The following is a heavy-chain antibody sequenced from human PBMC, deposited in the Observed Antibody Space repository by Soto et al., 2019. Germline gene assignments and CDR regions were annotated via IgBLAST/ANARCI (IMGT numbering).Heavy chain of an antibody. D-gene: IGHD6-19*01. Sequence: PGVSLRLSCAASGFTFNSYGFNWVRQAPGKGLEWVAVIWYDGNTKYYADSVKGRFTISRDNLKNTLYLQMNSLTAEDTAVYYCARPLVAPVAGPYYYGMDVWGQGTTVTV. V-gene: IGHV3-33*01. J-gene: IGHJ6*02. CDR2: IWYDGNTK. CDR1: GFTFNSYG. CDR3: ARPLVAPVAGPYYYGMDV.